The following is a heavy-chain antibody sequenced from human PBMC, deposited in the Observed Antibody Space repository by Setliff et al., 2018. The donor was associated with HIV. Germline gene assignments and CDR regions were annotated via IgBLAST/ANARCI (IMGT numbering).Heavy chain of an antibody. J-gene: IGHJ6*03. CDR3: ARVGEMATIGYSYYYMDV. Sequence: SVKVSCKPSGYTFTNYDINWVRQAAGQGLEWMGGIIPMFGTTNYAQKFQGRVTITADESTSTVYMELTSLRFEDTAVYYCARVGEMATIGYSYYYMDVWGKGTTVTVSS. CDR2: IIPMFGTT. V-gene: IGHV1-69*13. D-gene: IGHD5-12*01. CDR1: GYTFTNYD.